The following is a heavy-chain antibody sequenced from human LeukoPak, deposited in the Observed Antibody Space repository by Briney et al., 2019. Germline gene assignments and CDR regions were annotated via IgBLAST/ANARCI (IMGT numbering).Heavy chain of an antibody. D-gene: IGHD3-3*01. V-gene: IGHV4-39*07. CDR3: ARSYYDFWSGYYFDY. J-gene: IGHJ4*02. CDR2: IYHSGST. CDR1: GGSISSGSYY. Sequence: SETLSLTCTVSGGSISSGSYYWGWIRQPPGKGLEWIGNIYHSGSTNYNPSLNSRVTISVDTSKNQFSLKLSSVTAADTAVYYCARSYYDFWSGYYFDYWGQGTLVTVSS.